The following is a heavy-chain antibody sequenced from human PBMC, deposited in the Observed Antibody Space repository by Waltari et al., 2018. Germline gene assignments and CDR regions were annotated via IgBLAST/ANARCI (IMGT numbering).Heavy chain of an antibody. J-gene: IGHJ4*02. V-gene: IGHV4-34*01. CDR3: AREGERFLEWLSPMPFDY. Sequence: QVQLQQWGAGLLKPSETLSLTCAVYGGSFSGYYWSWIRQPPGKGLEWIGEINHSGSTNYKPSLKSRVTISVDTSKNQFSLKLSSVTAADTAVYYCAREGERFLEWLSPMPFDYWGQGTLVTVSS. D-gene: IGHD3-3*01. CDR2: INHSGST. CDR1: GGSFSGYY.